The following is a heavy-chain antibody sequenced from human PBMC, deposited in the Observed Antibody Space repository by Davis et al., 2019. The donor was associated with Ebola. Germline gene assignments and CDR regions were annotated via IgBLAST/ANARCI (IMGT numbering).Heavy chain of an antibody. J-gene: IGHJ4*02. V-gene: IGHV1-2*06. CDR2: INPHSGDT. CDR1: GYMFTGYY. Sequence: ASVKVSCKASGYMFTGYYMHWVRQAPGQGLEWMGRINPHSGDTKYAQKFQDRVTMTTDTSINTAYMELRRLKFDDTAVYYCATMGEYCDGGICYEDDWGQGTLVTVSS. CDR3: ATMGEYCDGGICYEDD. D-gene: IGHD2-15*01.